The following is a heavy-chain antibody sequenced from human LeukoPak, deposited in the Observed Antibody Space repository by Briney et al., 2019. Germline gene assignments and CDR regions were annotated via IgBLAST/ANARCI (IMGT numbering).Heavy chain of an antibody. V-gene: IGHV1-18*01. CDR3: ARGGGDIVVVPAAWVNWFDP. CDR1: RYTFTSYG. J-gene: IGHJ5*02. CDR2: ISAYNGNT. D-gene: IGHD2-2*01. Sequence: AALKVSCNASRYTFTSYGISWVRQAPGQGLYWIRWISAYNGNTNYAQKLQGRCTMTTDTSTSAAHLELRSLRFDDTAVYYCARGGGDIVVVPAAWVNWFDPWGQGTLVTVSS.